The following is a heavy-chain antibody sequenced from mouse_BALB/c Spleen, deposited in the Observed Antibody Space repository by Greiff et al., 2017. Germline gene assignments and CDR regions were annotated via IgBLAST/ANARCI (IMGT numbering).Heavy chain of an antibody. D-gene: IGHD1-1*01. CDR3: ARDYYVY. J-gene: IGHJ2*01. Sequence: EVKLVESGGGLVQPGGSLKLSCAASGFAFSSYDMSWVRQTPEKRLEWVAYISSGSSTIYYADTVKGRFTISRDNPKNTLFLQMTSLRSEDTAMYYCARDYYVYWGQGTTRTVSS. CDR2: ISSGSSTI. V-gene: IGHV5-17*02. CDR1: GFAFSSYD.